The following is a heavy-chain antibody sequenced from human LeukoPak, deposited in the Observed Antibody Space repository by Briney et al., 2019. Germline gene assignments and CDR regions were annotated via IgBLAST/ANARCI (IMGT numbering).Heavy chain of an antibody. CDR1: GFTFSSYG. D-gene: IGHD4-17*01. Sequence: GGSLRLSCAASGFTFSSYGMSWVRQAPGKGLEWVSGISGSGGSTYYADSVKGRFTISRDNSKNTLYLQMNSLRAEDTAVYYCAKENYGDSTGGRFQHWGQGTLVTVSS. CDR3: AKENYGDSTGGRFQH. J-gene: IGHJ1*01. V-gene: IGHV3-23*01. CDR2: ISGSGGST.